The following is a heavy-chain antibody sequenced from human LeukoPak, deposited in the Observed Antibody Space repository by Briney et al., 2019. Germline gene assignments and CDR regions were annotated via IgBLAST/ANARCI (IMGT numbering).Heavy chain of an antibody. CDR3: ATDGAGFDT. CDR1: GFTFNDYY. Sequence: GGALRLSCAASGFTFNDYYMSWIRQAPGKGLEWLSYINIAGTNTHYADSVKGRFTISRDNAKKSLYLEMNNLRADDTAVYYCATDGAGFDTWGQGVLVTVSS. J-gene: IGHJ5*02. V-gene: IGHV3-11*01. CDR2: INIAGTNT.